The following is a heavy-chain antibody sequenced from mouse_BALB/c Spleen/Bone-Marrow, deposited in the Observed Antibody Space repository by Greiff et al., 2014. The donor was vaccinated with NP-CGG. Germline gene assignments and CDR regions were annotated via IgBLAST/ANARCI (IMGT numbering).Heavy chain of an antibody. CDR2: IWAGGST. D-gene: IGHD1-1*01. CDR1: GFSLTTYG. Sequence: VQVVESGPGLVAPSQSLSITCTVSGFSLTTYGVHWVRQSPGKGLEWLGVIWAGGSTNYNSTLMSRLSISKDNSKNQVFLKMNNLQADDTAIYYCARNLLPPYWYFDVWGAGTTVTVSS. V-gene: IGHV2-9*02. CDR3: ARNLLPPYWYFDV. J-gene: IGHJ1*01.